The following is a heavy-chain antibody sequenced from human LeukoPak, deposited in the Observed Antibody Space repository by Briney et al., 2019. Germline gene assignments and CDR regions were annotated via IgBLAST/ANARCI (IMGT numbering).Heavy chain of an antibody. CDR1: GFTVSSNY. D-gene: IGHD2-21*01. V-gene: IGHV3-53*01. J-gene: IGHJ4*02. CDR3: ASRPTNVYCGGDCYIDY. Sequence: PGGSLRLSCAASGFTVSSNYMSWVRQAPGKGLEWVSVIYSGGSTYYADSVKGRFTISRDNSKNTLYLQMNSLRAEDTAVYYCASRPTNVYCGGDCYIDYWGQGTLVTVSS. CDR2: IYSGGST.